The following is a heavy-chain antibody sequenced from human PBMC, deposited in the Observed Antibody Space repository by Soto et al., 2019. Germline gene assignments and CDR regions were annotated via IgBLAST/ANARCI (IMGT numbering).Heavy chain of an antibody. CDR3: AHRPLSPPQWLGPYPDYFDY. J-gene: IGHJ4*02. V-gene: IGHV2-5*01. CDR1: GFSLSTSGVG. Sequence: QITLKESGPTLVKPTQTLTLTCTFSGFSLSTSGVGVGWIRQPPGKALEWLALIYWNDDKRYSPSLKSRLTITKDTSKNQVVLTMTNMDPVDTATYYCAHRPLSPPQWLGPYPDYFDYWGQGTLVTVSS. D-gene: IGHD6-19*01. CDR2: IYWNDDK.